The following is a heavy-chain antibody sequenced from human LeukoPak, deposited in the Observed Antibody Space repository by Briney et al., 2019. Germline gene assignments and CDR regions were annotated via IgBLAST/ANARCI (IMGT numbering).Heavy chain of an antibody. CDR2: TSVSGGST. J-gene: IGHJ4*02. Sequence: GGSLRLSCAASGFTFSSYAMSWVRQAPGRGLEWVSGTSVSGGSTYYADSVKGRFTISRDNSKNTLYLQMNSLRAEDTAIYYCAKDSSNIMGARLDYWGQGTLATVSS. V-gene: IGHV3-23*01. CDR3: AKDSSNIMGARLDY. CDR1: GFTFSSYA. D-gene: IGHD1-26*01.